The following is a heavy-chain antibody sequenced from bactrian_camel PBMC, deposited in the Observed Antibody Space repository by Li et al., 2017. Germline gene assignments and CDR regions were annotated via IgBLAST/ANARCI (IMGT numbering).Heavy chain of an antibody. CDR1: EFDFSTIS. D-gene: IGHD7*01. CDR2: IRASGNT. Sequence: DVQLVESGGGSVQSGGSLRLSCAASEFDFSTISMTWVRQAPGKGLEWVSTIRASGNTFYVDSVKGRFTISRDSAKNTVTLGLNSLKIEDMAMYYCATEVVPYYWGQGTQVTVS. V-gene: IGHV3S40*01. CDR3: ATEVVPYY. J-gene: IGHJ4*01.